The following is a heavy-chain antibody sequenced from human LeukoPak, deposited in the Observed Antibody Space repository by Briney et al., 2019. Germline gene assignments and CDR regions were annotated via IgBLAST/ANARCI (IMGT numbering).Heavy chain of an antibody. J-gene: IGHJ6*02. V-gene: IGHV1-46*01. CDR1: GYTFTSYY. Sequence: ASVKVSCKASGYTFTSYYMHWVRQAPGQGLEWMGIINPSGGSTSYAQKFQGRVTMTRNTSISTAYMELSSLRSEDTAVYYCARGRYSSGWYVGYYYGMDVWGQGTTVTVSS. CDR3: ARGRYSSGWYVGYYYGMDV. CDR2: INPSGGST. D-gene: IGHD6-19*01.